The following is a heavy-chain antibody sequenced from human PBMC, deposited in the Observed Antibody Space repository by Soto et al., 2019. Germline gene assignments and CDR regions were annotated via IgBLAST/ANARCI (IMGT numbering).Heavy chain of an antibody. CDR3: ARALHCTNGVCQTLDY. CDR1: GFTFSSYD. J-gene: IGHJ4*02. D-gene: IGHD2-8*01. V-gene: IGHV3-13*01. CDR2: IGTAGDT. Sequence: GGSLRLSCAASGFTFSSYDMHWVRQATGKGLEWVSAIGTAGDTYYPGSVKGRFTISRENAKNSLYLQMNSLRAEDTAVYYCARALHCTNGVCQTLDYWGQGTLVTVSS.